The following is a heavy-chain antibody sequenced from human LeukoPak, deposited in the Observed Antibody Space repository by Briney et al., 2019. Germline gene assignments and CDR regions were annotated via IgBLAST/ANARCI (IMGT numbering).Heavy chain of an antibody. Sequence: ASVKVSCKASGYTFTGYYIHWVRQAPGQRLEWMGWINAGNGNTNYAQKLQGRVTMTTDTSTSTAYMELRSLRSDDTAVYYCARGGYQQWVVRTYYYYYMDVWGKGTTVTVSS. D-gene: IGHD6-19*01. CDR2: INAGNGNT. J-gene: IGHJ6*03. CDR1: GYTFTGYY. V-gene: IGHV1-18*04. CDR3: ARGGYQQWVVRTYYYYYMDV.